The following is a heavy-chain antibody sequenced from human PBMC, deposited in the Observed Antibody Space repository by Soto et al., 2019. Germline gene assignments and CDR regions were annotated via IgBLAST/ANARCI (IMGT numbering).Heavy chain of an antibody. D-gene: IGHD3-22*01. CDR2: ISGSGGST. CDR3: AKGGSDSSGTLYYFDY. V-gene: IGHV3-23*01. J-gene: IGHJ4*02. CDR1: GFTFSSYA. Sequence: GGSLRLSCAASGFTFSSYAMSWVRQAPGKGLEWVSAISGSGGSTYYADSVKGRFTISRDNSKNTLYLQMNSLRAEDTAVYYCAKGGSDSSGTLYYFDYWGQGTLVTVSS.